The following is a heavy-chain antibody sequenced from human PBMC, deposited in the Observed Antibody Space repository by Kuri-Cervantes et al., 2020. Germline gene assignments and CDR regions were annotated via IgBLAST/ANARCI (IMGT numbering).Heavy chain of an antibody. J-gene: IGHJ3*02. V-gene: IGHV3-23*01. D-gene: IGHD2-15*01. CDR3: AKVSYCSGGSCSDDAFDI. Sequence: GGSLRLSCAASGFTFSSYAMSWVRQAPGKGLEWVSAISGSGGSTYYADSVKGRFTISRDNSKNTLYLQMNSLRAEDTAVYYCAKVSYCSGGSCSDDAFDIWGQGTMVTVSS. CDR2: ISGSGGST. CDR1: GFTFSSYA.